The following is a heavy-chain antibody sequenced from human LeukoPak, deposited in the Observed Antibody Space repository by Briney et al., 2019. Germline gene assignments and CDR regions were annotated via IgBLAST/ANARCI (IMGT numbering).Heavy chain of an antibody. CDR1: GGSISSGGYY. CDR3: ARGMTTVTPKISKFDY. D-gene: IGHD4-17*01. J-gene: IGHJ4*02. V-gene: IGHV4-31*03. Sequence: SETLSLTCTVSGGSISSGGYYWGWIRQHPGKGLEWIGYIYYSGSTYYNPSLKSRVTISVDTSKNQFSLKLSSVTAADTAVYYCARGMTTVTPKISKFDYWGQGTLVTVSS. CDR2: IYYSGST.